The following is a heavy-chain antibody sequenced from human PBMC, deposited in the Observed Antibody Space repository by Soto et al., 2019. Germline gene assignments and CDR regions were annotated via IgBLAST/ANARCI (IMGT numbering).Heavy chain of an antibody. CDR1: GFTFSSYA. CDR3: AKESHPDYYDSSGYRNWFDP. D-gene: IGHD3-22*01. CDR2: ISGSGGST. Sequence: GGSLRLSCAASGFTFSSYAMSWVRQAPGKGLEWVSAISGSGGSTYYADSVKGRFTISRDNSKNTLYLQMNSLRAEDTAVYYCAKESHPDYYDSSGYRNWFDPWGQGTLVTVSS. V-gene: IGHV3-23*01. J-gene: IGHJ5*02.